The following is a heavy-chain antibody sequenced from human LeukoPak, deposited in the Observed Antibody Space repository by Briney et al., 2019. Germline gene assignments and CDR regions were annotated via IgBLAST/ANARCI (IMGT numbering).Heavy chain of an antibody. CDR2: ISYDGSNK. CDR1: GFTFSSYA. Sequence: PGGSLRLSCAASGFTFSSYAIHWVRQAPGKGLEWVAVISYDGSNKYYADSVKGRFTISRDNSKNTLYLQMNSLRAEDTAVYYCASRVAASDGMDVWGQGTTVTVSS. V-gene: IGHV3-30-3*01. J-gene: IGHJ6*02. D-gene: IGHD2-2*01. CDR3: ASRVAASDGMDV.